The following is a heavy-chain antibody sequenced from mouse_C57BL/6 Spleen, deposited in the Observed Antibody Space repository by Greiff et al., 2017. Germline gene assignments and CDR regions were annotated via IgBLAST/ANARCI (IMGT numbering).Heavy chain of an antibody. J-gene: IGHJ4*01. D-gene: IGHD1-1*01. CDR1: GFSLTGYG. CDR3: GERGYGSSGDMDY. CDR2: IWGGGST. Sequence: VMLMESGPGLVAPSQSLSITCAVSGFSLTGYGVDWVRQPPGKGLEWVGLIWGGGSTNYNSALMSRLCISKNNYKRKVFLKMNSRQTADKAMYYCGERGYGSSGDMDYWGQGTSLTVSS. V-gene: IGHV2-9*01.